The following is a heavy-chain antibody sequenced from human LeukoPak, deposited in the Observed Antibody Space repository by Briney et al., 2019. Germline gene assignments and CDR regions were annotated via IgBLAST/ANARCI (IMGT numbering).Heavy chain of an antibody. CDR2: ISGSGGST. Sequence: PGGSLRLSCAASGFTFSSYAMSWVRQAPRKGLEWVSAISGSGGSTYYANSVKGRFTISRDNSKNTLYLQMNSLRAEDTAVYYCAKDPAVAAAGTFAFDIWGQGTMVTVSS. J-gene: IGHJ3*02. V-gene: IGHV3-23*01. CDR3: AKDPAVAAAGTFAFDI. CDR1: GFTFSSYA. D-gene: IGHD6-13*01.